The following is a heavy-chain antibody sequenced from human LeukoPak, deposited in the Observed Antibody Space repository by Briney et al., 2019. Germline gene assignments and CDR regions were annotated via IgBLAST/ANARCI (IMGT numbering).Heavy chain of an antibody. CDR1: GFTFGDYG. J-gene: IGHJ4*02. Sequence: GGSLRLSCTASGFTFGDYGMSWFRQAPGKGLEWVGFIRSYAYGGTTEYAASVKGRFTISRDDSKSIAYLQMSSLNTEDTAVYSCTRASYYDSSGYYYRVGDYWGQGTLVTVSS. V-gene: IGHV3-49*03. CDR3: TRASYYDSSGYYYRVGDY. D-gene: IGHD3-22*01. CDR2: IRSYAYGGTT.